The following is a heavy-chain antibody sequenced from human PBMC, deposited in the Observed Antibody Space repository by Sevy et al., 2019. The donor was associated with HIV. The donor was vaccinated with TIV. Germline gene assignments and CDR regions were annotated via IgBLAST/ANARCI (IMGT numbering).Heavy chain of an antibody. D-gene: IGHD3-16*02. CDR1: GFTFSDYE. J-gene: IGHJ4*02. CDR2: IKQDGSEK. Sequence: GGSLRLSCAASGFTFSDYEMTWVRQAPGKGLEWVANIKQDGSEKYYVDSVKGRFTISRDNAKNSLYLQMNSLRAEDTAVYYCARDLAALGGVIVSYYFDYWGQGTLVTVSS. V-gene: IGHV3-7*03. CDR3: ARDLAALGGVIVSYYFDY.